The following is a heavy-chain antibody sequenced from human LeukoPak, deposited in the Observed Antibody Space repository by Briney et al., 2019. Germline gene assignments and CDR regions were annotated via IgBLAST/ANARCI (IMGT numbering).Heavy chain of an antibody. D-gene: IGHD2-2*01. CDR2: IYYSGST. J-gene: IGHJ5*02. Sequence: TFSSYWMSWVRQAPGKGLEWIGSIYYSGSTYYNPSLKSRVTISVDTSKNQFSLKLSSVTAADTAVYYCARHVVPAYNWFDPWGQGTLVTVSS. CDR1: TFSSYW. V-gene: IGHV4-39*01. CDR3: ARHVVPAYNWFDP.